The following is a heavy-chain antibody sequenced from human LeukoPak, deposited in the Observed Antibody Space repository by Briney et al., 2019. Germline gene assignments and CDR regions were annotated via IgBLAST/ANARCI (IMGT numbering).Heavy chain of an antibody. J-gene: IGHJ4*02. CDR2: MFYSGST. CDR1: GGSISSYY. D-gene: IGHD3-22*01. CDR3: AAYDSSGYAFHY. Sequence: SETLSLICTVSGGSISSYYWSWIRQPPGKGLEWIGYMFYSGSTNYNPSLKSRVTISVDTSKNQFSLRLTSVTAADTAVYYCAAYDSSGYAFHYWGQGTLVTVSS. V-gene: IGHV4-59*01.